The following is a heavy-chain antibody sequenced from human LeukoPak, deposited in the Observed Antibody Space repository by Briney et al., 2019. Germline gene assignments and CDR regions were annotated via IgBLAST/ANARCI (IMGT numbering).Heavy chain of an antibody. CDR3: ARGCSSTSCYYYYYYGMDV. D-gene: IGHD2-2*01. J-gene: IGHJ6*02. V-gene: IGHV4-39*07. CDR2: IYYSGST. Sequence: SETLSLTCTVSGGSISSSSYSWDWIRQPPGKGLEWIGSIYYSGSTYYNPSLKSRVTISVDTSKNQFSLKLSSVTAAGTAVYYCARGCSSTSCYYYYYYGMDVWGQGTTVTVSS. CDR1: GGSISSSSYS.